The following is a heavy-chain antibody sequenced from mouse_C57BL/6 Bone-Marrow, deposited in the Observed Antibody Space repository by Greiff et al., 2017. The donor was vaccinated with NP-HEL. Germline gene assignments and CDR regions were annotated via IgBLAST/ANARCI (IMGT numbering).Heavy chain of an antibody. V-gene: IGHV10-1*01. CDR3: VRQGYGSSYGYFDY. D-gene: IGHD1-1*01. CDR2: IRSKSNNYAT. CDR1: GFSFNTYA. J-gene: IGHJ2*01. Sequence: EVQLVESGGGLVQPKGSLKLSCAASGFSFNTYAMNWVRQAPGKGLEWVARIRSKSNNYATYYADSVKDRFTSSRDDAESMLYLQMNNLKTEDTAMYYCVRQGYGSSYGYFDYWGQGTTLTVSS.